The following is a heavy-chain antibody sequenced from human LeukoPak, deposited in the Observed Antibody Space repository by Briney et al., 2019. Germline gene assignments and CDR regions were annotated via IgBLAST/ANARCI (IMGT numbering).Heavy chain of an antibody. CDR1: GGSFSGYY. Sequence: SETLSLTCAVYGGSFSGYYWSWIRQPPGKGLEWIGEINHSGSTNYNPSLKSRVTISVDTSKNQFSLKLSSVTAADTAVYYCARPKNYYSSSWYYWGQGTLVTVSS. CDR3: ARPKNYYSSSWYY. CDR2: INHSGST. J-gene: IGHJ4*02. V-gene: IGHV4-34*01. D-gene: IGHD6-13*01.